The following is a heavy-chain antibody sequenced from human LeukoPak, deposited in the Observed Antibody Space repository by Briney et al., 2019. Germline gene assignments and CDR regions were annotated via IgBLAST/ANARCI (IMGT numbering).Heavy chain of an antibody. CDR3: AKVRGLYHSGSYYGYFDY. D-gene: IGHD1-26*01. CDR1: EFTFNSFA. Sequence: AGGSLRLSCAASEFTFNSFAMAWVRQAPGKGLEWLSSISGSGGSTYFADSVKGRFTISRDNSKNTLYLQMNSLRAEDTAVYYCAKVRGLYHSGSYYGYFDYWGQGTLVTVSS. CDR2: ISGSGGST. V-gene: IGHV3-23*01. J-gene: IGHJ4*02.